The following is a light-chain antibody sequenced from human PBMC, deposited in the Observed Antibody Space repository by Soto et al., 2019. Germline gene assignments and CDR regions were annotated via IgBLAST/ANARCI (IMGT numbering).Light chain of an antibody. CDR1: QSVSSY. J-gene: IGKJ4*01. CDR2: DAS. V-gene: IGKV3-11*01. CDR3: QQRSNWRT. Sequence: EIVLTQSPATLSLSPGERANLSCRASQSVSSYLAWYQQKPGQAPRLLIYDASNRATGIPARFSGSGSGTDFTLTISSLETEDFAVYYCQQRSNWRTFGGGTKVEIK.